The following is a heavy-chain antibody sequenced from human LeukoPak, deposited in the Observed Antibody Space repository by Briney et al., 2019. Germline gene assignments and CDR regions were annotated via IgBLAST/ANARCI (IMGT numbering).Heavy chain of an antibody. CDR3: AKDRGITIFGVVPMIPDAFDI. V-gene: IGHV3-30*02. CDR2: IWYDGSNK. Sequence: GGSLRLSCAASGFTFSSYGMHWVRQAPGKGLEWVAVIWYDGSNKYYADSVKGRFTISRDNSKNTLYLQMNSLRAEDTAVYYCAKDRGITIFGVVPMIPDAFDIWGQGTVVTVSS. CDR1: GFTFSSYG. J-gene: IGHJ3*02. D-gene: IGHD3-3*01.